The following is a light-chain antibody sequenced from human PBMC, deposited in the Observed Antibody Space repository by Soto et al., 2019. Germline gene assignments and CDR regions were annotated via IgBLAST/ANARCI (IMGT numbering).Light chain of an antibody. Sequence: EIVMPKSPDTLSVSPGERAPLSCRASQSVSGNLAWYQQKPGQAPRLLIYDTSTRATGIPARFSGSGSGTEFTLTISSLQSEDFAVYYCQQYNNWPPITVGQGTRLAIK. CDR1: QSVSGN. CDR2: DTS. J-gene: IGKJ5*01. CDR3: QQYNNWPPIT. V-gene: IGKV3-15*01.